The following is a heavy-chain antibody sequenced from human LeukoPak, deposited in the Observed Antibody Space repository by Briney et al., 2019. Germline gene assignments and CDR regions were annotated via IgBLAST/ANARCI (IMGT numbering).Heavy chain of an antibody. D-gene: IGHD2-2*02. Sequence: KSSETLSLTCTVSGGSISSYYWSWIRQPPGKGLEWIGYIYYSGSTNYNPSLKSRVTISVDTSKNQFSLKLSSVTAADTAVYYCARGRYGCYTFDYWGQGTLVTVSS. CDR2: IYYSGST. CDR3: ARGRYGCYTFDY. J-gene: IGHJ4*02. CDR1: GGSISSYY. V-gene: IGHV4-59*01.